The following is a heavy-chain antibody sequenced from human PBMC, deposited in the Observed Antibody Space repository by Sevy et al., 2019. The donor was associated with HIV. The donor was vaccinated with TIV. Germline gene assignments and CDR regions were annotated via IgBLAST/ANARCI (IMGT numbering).Heavy chain of an antibody. V-gene: IGHV3-7*01. CDR3: ARRRSYYSINPLDY. CDR1: GFTFSSYW. Sequence: GGSLRLSCAASGFTFSSYWMSWVRQAPGKGLEWVANIKQDGSEKCYVDSVKGRFTISRDNAKNSLYLQMNSLRAEDTAVYYCARRRSYYSINPLDYWGQGTLVTVSS. CDR2: IKQDGSEK. D-gene: IGHD1-26*01. J-gene: IGHJ4*02.